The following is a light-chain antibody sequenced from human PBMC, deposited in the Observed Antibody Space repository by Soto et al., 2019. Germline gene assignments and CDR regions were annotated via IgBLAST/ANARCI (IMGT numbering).Light chain of an antibody. Sequence: DIQMTQSPSTLSASVGDRVTITCRASQSISNWLAWYQQKPGKAPKLLIYAAPTLHTGVPSRFSGSGSGTEFTLTISSLQPEDFATYYCQQLNSYLITFGQGTRLEIK. CDR1: QSISNW. J-gene: IGKJ5*01. CDR2: AAP. CDR3: QQLNSYLIT. V-gene: IGKV1-9*01.